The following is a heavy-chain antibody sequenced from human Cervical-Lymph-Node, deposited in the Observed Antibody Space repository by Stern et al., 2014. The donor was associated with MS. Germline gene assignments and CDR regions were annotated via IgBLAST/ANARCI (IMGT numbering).Heavy chain of an antibody. CDR3: ARDGSHYYDSSGYYSLDY. CDR1: GGTFSSYT. V-gene: IGHV1-69*04. J-gene: IGHJ4*02. Sequence: VQLVQSGAEVKKPGSSVKVSCKASGGTFSSYTISWVRQAPGQGLEWMGRIIPILGIANYAQKFQGRVTITADKSTSTAYMELSSLRSEDTAVYYCARDGSHYYDSSGYYSLDYWGQGTLVTVSS. CDR2: IIPILGIA. D-gene: IGHD3-22*01.